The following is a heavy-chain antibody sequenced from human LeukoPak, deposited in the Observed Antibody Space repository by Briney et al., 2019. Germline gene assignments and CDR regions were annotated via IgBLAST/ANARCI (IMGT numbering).Heavy chain of an antibody. Sequence: GASVKVSCKASGYTCTSYDINWVRQATGQGLEWMGWMNPNSGNTGYAQKFQGRVTMTRNTSISTAYMELSSLRSEDTAVYYCATSWGPDTSAFRWGRDGMDVWGQGTTVIVS. V-gene: IGHV1-8*01. CDR2: MNPNSGNT. CDR3: ATSWGPDTSAFRWGRDGMDV. J-gene: IGHJ6*02. D-gene: IGHD3-16*01. CDR1: GYTCTSYD.